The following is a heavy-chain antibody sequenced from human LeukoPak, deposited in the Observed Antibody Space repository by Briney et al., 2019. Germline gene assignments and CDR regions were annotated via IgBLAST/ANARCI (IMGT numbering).Heavy chain of an antibody. CDR3: ARGGAFQSHYYYYGMDV. J-gene: IGHJ6*02. Sequence: HGASVKVSCKASGYTFTGYYMHWVRQAPGQGLEWMGWINPNSGGTNYAQKFQGWVTMTRDTSISTAYMELSRLRSDDTAVYYCARGGAFQSHYYYYGMDVWGQGTTVTVSS. CDR2: INPNSGGT. CDR1: GYTFTGYY. D-gene: IGHD1-26*01. V-gene: IGHV1-2*04.